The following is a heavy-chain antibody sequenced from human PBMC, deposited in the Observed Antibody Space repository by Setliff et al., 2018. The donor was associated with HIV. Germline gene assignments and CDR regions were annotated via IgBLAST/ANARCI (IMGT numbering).Heavy chain of an antibody. CDR3: ARQNRIAAAGTEIDY. D-gene: IGHD6-13*01. CDR2: IYYSGIT. CDR1: GGSISSSSYY. Sequence: TLSLTCTVSGGSISSSSYYWGWIRQPPGKGLEWIGSIYYSGITYYNPSLKSRVTISVDTSKNQFSLKLSSVTAADTAVYNCARQNRIAAAGTEIDYWGQGTLVTVSS. J-gene: IGHJ4*02. V-gene: IGHV4-39*01.